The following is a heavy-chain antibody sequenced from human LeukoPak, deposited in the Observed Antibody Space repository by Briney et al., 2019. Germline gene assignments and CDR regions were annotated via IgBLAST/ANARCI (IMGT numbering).Heavy chain of an antibody. CDR1: GYTFTSYY. V-gene: IGHV1-46*01. CDR3: ARTSGWYFDY. CDR2: INPSGGST. D-gene: IGHD6-19*01. Sequence: GASVKVSCTASGYTFTSYYMHWVRQAPGQGLEWMGIINPSGGSTSYAQKFQGRVSMTRDTSTSTVYMELSNLRPEDTAVYYCARTSGWYFDYWGQGTLVTVSS. J-gene: IGHJ4*02.